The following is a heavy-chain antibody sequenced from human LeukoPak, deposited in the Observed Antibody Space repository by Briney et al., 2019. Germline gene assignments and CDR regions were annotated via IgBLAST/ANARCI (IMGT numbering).Heavy chain of an antibody. CDR1: GFTFSSYG. D-gene: IGHD6-19*01. CDR2: IRGSGGTT. J-gene: IGHJ4*02. CDR3: ARRSGIAVAGAFDY. Sequence: GGSLRLSCAGSGFTFSSYGMSWVRQTPGKGLEWVSGIRGSGGTTDNADSVKGRFTISRDNSKNTLYLQMNSLRAEDTAVYYCARRSGIAVAGAFDYWGQGTLVTVSP. V-gene: IGHV3-23*01.